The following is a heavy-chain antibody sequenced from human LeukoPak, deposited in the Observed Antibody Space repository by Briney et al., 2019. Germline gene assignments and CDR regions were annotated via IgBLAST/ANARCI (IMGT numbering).Heavy chain of an antibody. V-gene: IGHV4-39*07. CDR1: GGSISSSNYY. CDR3: ARDQGYCSGGSCYAHGDWFDP. CDR2: IYYGGST. Sequence: ASETLSLTCAVSGGSISSSNYYWAWIRQPPGKGLEWIGSIYYGGSTYYSASLRSRVTISADTSKNQFSLKLSSVTAADTAVYYCARDQGYCSGGSCYAHGDWFDPWGQGTLVTVSS. D-gene: IGHD2-15*01. J-gene: IGHJ5*02.